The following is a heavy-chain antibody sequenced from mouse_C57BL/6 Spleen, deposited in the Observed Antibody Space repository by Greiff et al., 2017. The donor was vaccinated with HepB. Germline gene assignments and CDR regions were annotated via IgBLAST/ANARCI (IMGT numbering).Heavy chain of an antibody. CDR2: ISYDGSN. CDR1: GYSITSGYY. J-gene: IGHJ2*01. V-gene: IGHV3-6*01. Sequence: ESGPGLVKPSQSLSLTCSVTGYSITSGYYWNWIRQFPGNKLEWMGYISYDGSNNYNPSLKNRISITRDTSKNQFFLKLNSVTTEDTATYYCAREGYYGSSYGYYFDYWGQGTTLTVSS. D-gene: IGHD1-1*01. CDR3: AREGYYGSSYGYYFDY.